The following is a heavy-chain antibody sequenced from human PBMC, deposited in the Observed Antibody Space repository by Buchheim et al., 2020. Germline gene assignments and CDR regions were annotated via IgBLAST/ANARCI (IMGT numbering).Heavy chain of an antibody. CDR2: ISGSGGTT. Sequence: EVQLLESGGGLVQPGGSLRLSCAASGFSFSIYAMTWVRQAPGKGLEWVSAISGSGGTTYYADSVEGRFSISRDNSKNTLYLQMNSLRAEDTALYYCAKVSGYGSGSFYWGFFDYWGQGTL. V-gene: IGHV3-23*01. J-gene: IGHJ4*02. CDR1: GFSFSIYA. D-gene: IGHD3-10*01. CDR3: AKVSGYGSGSFYWGFFDY.